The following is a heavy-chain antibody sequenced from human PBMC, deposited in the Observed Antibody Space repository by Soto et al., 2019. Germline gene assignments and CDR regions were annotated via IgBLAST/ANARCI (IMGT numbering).Heavy chain of an antibody. D-gene: IGHD3-3*01. V-gene: IGHV4-4*07. J-gene: IGHJ4*02. CDR2: IDNSGST. Sequence: SETLSLTCTVSGGSISNYFCNWIRQPAGKGLEWIGRIDNSGSTNYNPSLKSRITTSADTSRNQFSLKLNSVTAADTAVYYCARGGQDFWSGPFDYWGQGALVTVSS. CDR1: GGSISNYF. CDR3: ARGGQDFWSGPFDY.